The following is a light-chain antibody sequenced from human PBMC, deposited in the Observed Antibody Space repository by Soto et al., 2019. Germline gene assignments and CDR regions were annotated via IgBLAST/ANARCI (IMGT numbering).Light chain of an antibody. Sequence: SALTQPASVSGSPGQSITISCTGTSSDVGGYNYVSWYQQHPGKAPKLMIYDVSNRPSGVSNRFSGSKSGNTASLTISGLQAEDEADYYCSSYTSSSSSGVFGTGTKVTVL. J-gene: IGLJ1*01. V-gene: IGLV2-14*01. CDR1: SSDVGGYNY. CDR2: DVS. CDR3: SSYTSSSSSGV.